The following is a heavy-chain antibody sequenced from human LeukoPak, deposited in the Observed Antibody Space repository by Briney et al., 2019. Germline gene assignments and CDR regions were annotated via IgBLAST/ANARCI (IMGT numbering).Heavy chain of an antibody. V-gene: IGHV3-7*01. D-gene: IGHD3-16*01. CDR1: GFALSTNW. CDR3: ARDLGQTAFDY. Sequence: PGGSLRLSCAASGFALSTNWMSWVRQAPGKGLEWVANINKDATEKYYVDSVKGRFTISRDNSKNTLYLQMNSLRAEDTAVYYCARDLGQTAFDYWGQGTLVTVSS. J-gene: IGHJ4*02. CDR2: INKDATEK.